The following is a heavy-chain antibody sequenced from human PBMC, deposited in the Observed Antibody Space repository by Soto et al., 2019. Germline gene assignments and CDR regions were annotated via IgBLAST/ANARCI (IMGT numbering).Heavy chain of an antibody. CDR1: GGTFSSHA. V-gene: IGHV1-69*06. D-gene: IGHD6-13*01. CDR2: IIPIFGTA. J-gene: IGHJ4*02. Sequence: GASVKVSCKASGGTFSSHAISWVRQAPGQGLEWMGGIIPIFGTANYAQKFQGRVTITADKSTSTAYMELSSLRSEDTAVYYCARTGGLGYSSSPNQSDYWGQGTLVTVSS. CDR3: ARTGGLGYSSSPNQSDY.